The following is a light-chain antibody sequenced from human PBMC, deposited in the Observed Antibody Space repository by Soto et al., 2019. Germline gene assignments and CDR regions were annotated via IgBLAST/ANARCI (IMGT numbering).Light chain of an antibody. J-gene: IGLJ2*01. V-gene: IGLV1-47*02. CDR2: SNN. CDR3: ASWDDRLGAVI. Sequence: QSFLTQPPSASVTAGQRVFISCSGSSSNIGGTNYAYWYQQLPGAAPKLLMHSNNLRPSGVPERISGSKSGTSASLAISGLRSEDEAVYYCASWDDRLGAVIFGGGTKVTVL. CDR1: SSNIGGTNY.